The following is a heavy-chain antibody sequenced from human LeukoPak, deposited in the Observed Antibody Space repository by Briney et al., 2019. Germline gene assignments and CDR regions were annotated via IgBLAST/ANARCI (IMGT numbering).Heavy chain of an antibody. D-gene: IGHD2-2*01. V-gene: IGHV4-4*07. CDR1: GGSFSIYY. CDR3: ARGRTMPL. J-gene: IGHJ4*02. CDR2: IYTSRST. Sequence: SETLSLTCTVSGGSFSIYYWSWIRQPAGKGLEWIGRIYTSRSTNYNPSLKSRVTISVDTSKNQFSLSLSSVTAADTAVYYCARGRTMPLWGQGTLVTVSS.